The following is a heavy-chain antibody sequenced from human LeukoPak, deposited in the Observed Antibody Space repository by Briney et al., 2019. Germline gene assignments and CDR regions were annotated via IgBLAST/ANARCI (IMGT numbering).Heavy chain of an antibody. CDR3: AKDNGRNWYFDL. Sequence: SGGSLRLSCAASGFTFSSYAMSWVRQAPGKGLEWVSAISGSGGSTHYAASVKGRLTISRDNSKNTLYLEKNSLRAEDTAVYYCAKDNGRNWYFDLWGRGTLVTVSS. CDR2: ISGSGGST. CDR1: GFTFSSYA. D-gene: IGHD3-16*02. J-gene: IGHJ2*01. V-gene: IGHV3-23*01.